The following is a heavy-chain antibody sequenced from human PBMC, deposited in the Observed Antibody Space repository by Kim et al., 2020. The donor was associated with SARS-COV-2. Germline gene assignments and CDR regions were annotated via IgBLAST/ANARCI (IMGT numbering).Heavy chain of an antibody. CDR3: ARCPVGGLSWFDP. Sequence: STPSPQSRVTISVDTSKNQFSLKLRSVTAADTAVYYCARCPVGGLSWFDPWGQGTLVTVSS. V-gene: IGHV4-59*01. D-gene: IGHD3-16*01. J-gene: IGHJ5*02.